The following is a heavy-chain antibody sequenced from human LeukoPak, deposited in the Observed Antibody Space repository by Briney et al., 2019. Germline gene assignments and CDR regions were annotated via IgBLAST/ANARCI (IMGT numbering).Heavy chain of an antibody. V-gene: IGHV1-24*01. CDR3: ARGRRGIVATITGYFDY. D-gene: IGHD5-12*01. CDR1: GYTLTELS. J-gene: IGHJ4*02. CDR2: FDPEDGET. Sequence: GASVKVSCKVSGYTLTELSMHWVRQAPGKGLEWMGGFDPEDGETIYAQKFQGRVTMTRDTSTSTVYMELSSLRSEDTAVYYCARGRRGIVATITGYFDYWGQGTLVTVSS.